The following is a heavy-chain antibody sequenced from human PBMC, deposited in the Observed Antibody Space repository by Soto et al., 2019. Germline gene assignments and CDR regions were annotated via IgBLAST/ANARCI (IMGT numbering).Heavy chain of an antibody. J-gene: IGHJ6*02. CDR2: ISGYNGNT. Sequence: QVQLVQSRGEVKKPGASVKVSCKTSGYSFTTYGISWVRQAPGQGLEWMGWISGYNGNTNYAQKLQGRVTMTPATSTSTAYMELRSLRSDDTAVYYCAREGPAPYSYYGMDVWGQGSTVTVSS. V-gene: IGHV1-18*01. CDR1: GYSFTTYG. CDR3: AREGPAPYSYYGMDV.